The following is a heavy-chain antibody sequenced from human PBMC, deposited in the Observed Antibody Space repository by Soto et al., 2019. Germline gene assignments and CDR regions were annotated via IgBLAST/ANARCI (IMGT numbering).Heavy chain of an antibody. CDR1: GFTFSSYS. D-gene: IGHD3-16*01. CDR2: ISSSSSYI. Sequence: PGGSLRLSCAASGFTFSSYSMNWVRQAPGKGLEWVSSISSSSSYIYYADSVKGRFTISRDNAKNSLYLQMNSLRAEDTAVYYCARARDPGSGGGAFDIWGQGTMVTVSS. V-gene: IGHV3-21*01. CDR3: ARARDPGSGGGAFDI. J-gene: IGHJ3*02.